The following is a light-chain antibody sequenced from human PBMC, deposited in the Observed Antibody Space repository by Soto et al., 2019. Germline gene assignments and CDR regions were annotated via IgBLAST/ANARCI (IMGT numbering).Light chain of an antibody. CDR3: QQRSNWPIT. V-gene: IGKV1-5*03. CDR2: KAS. CDR1: QTISSW. Sequence: DIQMTQSPSTPSGSVGDRVTITFRASQTISSWLAWYQQKPGKAPKLLIYKASTLKSGVPSRFSGSGSGTEFTLTISSLEPEDFAVYYCQQRSNWPITFGQGTRLEIK. J-gene: IGKJ5*01.